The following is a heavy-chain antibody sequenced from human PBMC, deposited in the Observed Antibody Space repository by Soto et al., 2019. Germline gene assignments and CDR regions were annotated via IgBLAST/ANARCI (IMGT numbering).Heavy chain of an antibody. CDR2: IIPIFGTS. D-gene: IGHD6-19*01. CDR1: GGTFGSHA. Sequence: QVQLVQSGAEVKKPGSSVKVSCKASGGTFGSHAITWVRQAPGQGLEWMGGIIPIFGTSNYAQRFQGRLTIAADEVTRTAYMELRSLRSEDTAVYYCARGLSWGRGWAYFDYWGQGTLVTVS. V-gene: IGHV1-69*01. CDR3: ARGLSWGRGWAYFDY. J-gene: IGHJ4*02.